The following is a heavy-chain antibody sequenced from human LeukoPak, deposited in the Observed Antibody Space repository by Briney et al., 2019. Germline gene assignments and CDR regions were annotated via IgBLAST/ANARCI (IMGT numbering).Heavy chain of an antibody. CDR1: GFTFSSYA. V-gene: IGHV3-21*01. J-gene: IGHJ4*02. Sequence: GGSLRLSCAASGFTFSSYAMSWVRQAPGKGLEWVSSISSSSSYIYYADSVKGRFTISRDNAKNSLYLQMNSLRAEDTAVYYCARAPYTAMATIDYWGQGTLVTVSS. CDR3: ARAPYTAMATIDY. CDR2: ISSSSSYI. D-gene: IGHD5-18*01.